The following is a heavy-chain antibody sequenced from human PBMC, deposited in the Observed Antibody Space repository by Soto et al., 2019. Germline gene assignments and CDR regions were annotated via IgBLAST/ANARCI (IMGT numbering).Heavy chain of an antibody. D-gene: IGHD3-10*01. V-gene: IGHV3-30*04. CDR1: GFTFSNYA. CDR3: AKDSDSGIIIYYFDS. CDR2: ISYDGTNQ. Sequence: QVQLVESGGGVVQPGRSLRLSCGASGFTFSNYAIHWVRHAPGKGLEWVAVISYDGTNQYYADSLKGRFIISRDNSKNTVYLQMNSLRPEDTAVYYCAKDSDSGIIIYYFDSCGRATLVTVTS. J-gene: IGHJ4*02.